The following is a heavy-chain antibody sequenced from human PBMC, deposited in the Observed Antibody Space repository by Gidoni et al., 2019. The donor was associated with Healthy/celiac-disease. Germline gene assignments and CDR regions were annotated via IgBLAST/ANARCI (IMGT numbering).Heavy chain of an antibody. J-gene: IGHJ5*02. D-gene: IGHD6-6*01. Sequence: QVQLQQWGAGLLKPSETLSLTCAVYGGSFSGYYWSWSRQPPGMGLEWIGEINHSGSPNYNPSIKSRVTISVDTSKTQFSLKLSYVTAADTAVYYCAKNPLTDRIAARISSFCDPWGQGTLVTVSS. CDR1: GGSFSGYY. V-gene: IGHV4-34*01. CDR2: INHSGSP. CDR3: AKNPLTDRIAARISSFCDP.